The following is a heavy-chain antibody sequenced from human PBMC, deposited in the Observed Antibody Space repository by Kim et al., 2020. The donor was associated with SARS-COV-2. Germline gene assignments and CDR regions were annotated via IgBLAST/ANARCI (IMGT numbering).Heavy chain of an antibody. Sequence: ASVKVSCKASGYTFTSYGISWVRQAPGQGLEWMGWISAYNGNTNYAQKLQGRVTMTTDTSTSTAYMELRSLRSDDTAVYYCARSARPYCSGGSCYSGYYFDYWGQGTLVTVSS. D-gene: IGHD2-15*01. CDR1: GYTFTSYG. CDR3: ARSARPYCSGGSCYSGYYFDY. J-gene: IGHJ4*02. V-gene: IGHV1-18*01. CDR2: ISAYNGNT.